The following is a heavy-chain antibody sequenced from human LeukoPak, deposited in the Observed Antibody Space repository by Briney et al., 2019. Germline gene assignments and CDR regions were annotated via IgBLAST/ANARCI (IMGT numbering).Heavy chain of an antibody. CDR1: GYSFTSYW. CDR3: ARSREAAMDRRGHFDY. V-gene: IGHV1-46*01. Sequence: GESLKISCKGSGYSFTSYWIGWVRQAPGQGLEWMGIINPSGGSTSYAQKFQGRVTMTRDTSTSTVYMELSSLRSEDTAVYYCARSREAAMDRRGHFDYWGQGTLVTVSS. CDR2: INPSGGST. D-gene: IGHD5-18*01. J-gene: IGHJ4*02.